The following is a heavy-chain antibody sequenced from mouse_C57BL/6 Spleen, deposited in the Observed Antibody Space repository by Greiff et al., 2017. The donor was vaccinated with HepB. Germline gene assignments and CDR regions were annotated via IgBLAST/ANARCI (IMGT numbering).Heavy chain of an antibody. CDR3: ARDSYYGSFPYFDY. Sequence: DVRLVESGGGLVKPGGSLKLSCAASGFTFSSYAMSWVRQTPEKRLEWVATISDGGSYTYYPDNVKGRFTISRDNAKNNLYLQMSHLKSEDTAMYYCARDSYYGSFPYFDYWGQGTTLTVSS. D-gene: IGHD1-1*01. J-gene: IGHJ2*01. CDR1: GFTFSSYA. CDR2: ISDGGSYT. V-gene: IGHV5-4*01.